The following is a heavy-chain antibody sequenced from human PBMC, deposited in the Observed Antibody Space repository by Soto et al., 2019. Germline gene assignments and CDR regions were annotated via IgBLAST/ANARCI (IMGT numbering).Heavy chain of an antibody. D-gene: IGHD3-10*01. V-gene: IGHV3-66*01. Sequence: GGSLRLSCAASGVTVSSNYMSWVRQAPGKGLEWVSVIYSGGSTYYADSVKGRFTISRDNSKNTLYLQMNSLRAEDTAVYYCARDFTYGSGSYLYYYGMDVWGQGTTVTVSS. J-gene: IGHJ6*02. CDR3: ARDFTYGSGSYLYYYGMDV. CDR2: IYSGGST. CDR1: GVTVSSNY.